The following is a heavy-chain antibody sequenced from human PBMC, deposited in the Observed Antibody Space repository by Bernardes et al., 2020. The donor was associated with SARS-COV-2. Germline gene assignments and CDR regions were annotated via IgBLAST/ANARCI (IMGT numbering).Heavy chain of an antibody. CDR2: MNSNSGGT. J-gene: IGHJ6*02. CDR1: GYTFTDYY. D-gene: IGHD6-13*01. CDR3: ARFKAAAEKGNYYYYGMDV. Sequence: ASVKVSCKASGYTFTDYYIHWVRQAPGQGLEWMGWMNSNSGGTNYAQKFQGRVTMTRDTSISTAYMELTRLRSDDTAVYYCARFKAAAEKGNYYYYGMDVWGQGTTVTVSS. V-gene: IGHV1-2*02.